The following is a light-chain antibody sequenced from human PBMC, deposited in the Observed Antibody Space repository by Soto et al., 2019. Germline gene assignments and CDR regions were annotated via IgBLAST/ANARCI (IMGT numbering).Light chain of an antibody. CDR1: QGVAGW. J-gene: IGKJ3*01. CDR2: AAS. Sequence: DIQMTQSPSSVSASVGDRVTITCRASQGVAGWLAWYQQRPGKAPNLLIYAASSLQSGVPSRFSGSGSGTEFALTINSLQAEDSATYYCQQCDSFPFTFGPGTTVDI. V-gene: IGKV1-12*01. CDR3: QQCDSFPFT.